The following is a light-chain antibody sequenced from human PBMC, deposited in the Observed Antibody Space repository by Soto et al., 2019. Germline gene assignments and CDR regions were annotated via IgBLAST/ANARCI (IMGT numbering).Light chain of an antibody. Sequence: QSALTQPASVSGSPGQSITISCTGTSSDVGGYNYVSWYQQHPGKAPKLLIYEVSNRPSGVSNRFTASKSGNTASLTISGLQAEAEAYYYCNSYTSSTTLVFGGGTQLTVL. J-gene: IGLJ7*01. CDR3: NSYTSSTTLV. CDR1: SSDVGGYNY. CDR2: EVS. V-gene: IGLV2-14*01.